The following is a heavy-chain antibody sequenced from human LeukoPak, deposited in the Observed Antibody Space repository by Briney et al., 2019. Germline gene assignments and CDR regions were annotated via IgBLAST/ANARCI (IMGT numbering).Heavy chain of an antibody. Sequence: GGSLRLSCAASGFTFSSYSMNWVRQAPGKGLEWVSYISSSSSTIYYADSVKGRFTISRDNAKNSLYLQMNSLRAEDTAVYYCARDQNLDITFGGVPGVFDYWGQGTLVTVSS. CDR2: ISSSSSTI. CDR3: ARDQNLDITFGGVPGVFDY. D-gene: IGHD3-16*01. CDR1: GFTFSSYS. V-gene: IGHV3-48*04. J-gene: IGHJ4*02.